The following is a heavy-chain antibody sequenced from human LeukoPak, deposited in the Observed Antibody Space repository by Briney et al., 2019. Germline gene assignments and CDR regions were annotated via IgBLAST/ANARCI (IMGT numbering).Heavy chain of an antibody. J-gene: IGHJ4*02. CDR3: AEDLTTGGIDY. CDR2: ISGSGGST. Sequence: GGSLRLSCAASGFTFSRYAMSWVRQAPGKGLEWVSAISGSGGSTYYADSVKGRFTISRDNSTNTLYLQMNSLRAEDTAVYYCAEDLTTGGIDYWGQGTLVAVSS. CDR1: GFTFSRYA. D-gene: IGHD1-14*01. V-gene: IGHV3-23*01.